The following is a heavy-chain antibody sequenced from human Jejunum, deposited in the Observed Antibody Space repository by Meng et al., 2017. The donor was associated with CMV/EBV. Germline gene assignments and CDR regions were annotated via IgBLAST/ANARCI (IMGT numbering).Heavy chain of an antibody. D-gene: IGHD2-21*02. J-gene: IGHJ4*02. CDR1: GFTFSGHA. CDR2: ISYDGSKT. V-gene: IGHV3-30*18. Sequence: CAASGFTFSGHAMHCVRQAPGKGLEWVTVISYDGSKTYYADSVKGRFTISRDNSKNTLYLQMNSLRAEDTAIYYCAKDYTAWSLDYWGQGTLVTVSS. CDR3: AKDYTAWSLDY.